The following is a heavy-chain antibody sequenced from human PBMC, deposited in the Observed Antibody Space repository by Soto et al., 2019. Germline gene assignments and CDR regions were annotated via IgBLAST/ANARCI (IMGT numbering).Heavy chain of an antibody. CDR3: AGCIRLWRSGFDL. J-gene: IGHJ3*01. CDR1: SVDFGRQS. Sequence: GGSLWVSRVSCSVDFGRQSSNWVPPGQRKGLGWVSSISSSSSYIYYAASVKGRFTISRDNAKNSLYLQMNSRRAEDTAVYSCAGCIRLWRSGFDLWGHGTRFTVSS. CDR2: ISSSSSYI. D-gene: IGHD2-8*01. V-gene: IGHV3-21*01.